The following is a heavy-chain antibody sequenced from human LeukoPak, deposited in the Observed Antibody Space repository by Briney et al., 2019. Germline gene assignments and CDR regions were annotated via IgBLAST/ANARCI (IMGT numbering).Heavy chain of an antibody. J-gene: IGHJ4*02. V-gene: IGHV3-30*04. CDR2: ISYDGSNK. CDR3: ARDARGFTMVQGTLDY. CDR1: GFTFSSYA. D-gene: IGHD3-10*01. Sequence: PGRSLRLSCAASGFTFSSYAMHWVRQAPGKGLEWVAVISYDGSNKYYADSVKGRFTISRDNSKNTLYLQMNSLRAEDTAVYYCARDARGFTMVQGTLDYWGQGTLVTVSS.